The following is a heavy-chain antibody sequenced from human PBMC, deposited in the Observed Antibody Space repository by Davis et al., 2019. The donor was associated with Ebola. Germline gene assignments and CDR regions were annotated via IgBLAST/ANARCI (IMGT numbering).Heavy chain of an antibody. D-gene: IGHD2-2*01. CDR2: IYSGGST. CDR1: GFTVSSNY. V-gene: IGHV3-53*01. J-gene: IGHJ6*02. CDR3: ARGSVVPAAAEPLEDV. Sequence: PGGSLRLSCAASGFTVSSNYMSWVRQAPGKGLEWVSVIYSGGSTYYADSVKGRFTISRDNSKNTLYLQMNSLRAEDTAVYYCARGSVVPAAAEPLEDVWGQGTTVTVSS.